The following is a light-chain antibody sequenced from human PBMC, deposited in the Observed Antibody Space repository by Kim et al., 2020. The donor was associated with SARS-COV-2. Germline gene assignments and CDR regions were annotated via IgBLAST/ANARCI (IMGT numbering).Light chain of an antibody. CDR3: QQSYSTPRT. J-gene: IGKJ1*01. CDR2: AAS. Sequence: ASLGDRVTITCRASQSISSYLNWYQQKPGKAPKLLIYAASSLQSGVPSRFSGSGSGTDFTLTISSLQPEDFATYYCQQSYSTPRTFGQGTKVEIK. CDR1: QSISSY. V-gene: IGKV1-39*01.